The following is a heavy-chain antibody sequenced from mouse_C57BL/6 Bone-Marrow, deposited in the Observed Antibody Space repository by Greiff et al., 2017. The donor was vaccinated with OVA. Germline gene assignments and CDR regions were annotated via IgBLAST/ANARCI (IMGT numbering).Heavy chain of an antibody. V-gene: IGHV1-64*01. CDR1: GYTFTSYW. CDR2: IHPNSGST. Sequence: QVQLQQPGAELVKPGASVKLSCKASGYTFTSYWLHWVKQRPGQGLEWIGMIHPNSGSTNYNEKFKSKATLTVDKSSSTAYMQLSSLTSEDSAVYYCARRRYYAMDDWGQGTSVTVSS. CDR3: ARRRYYAMDD. J-gene: IGHJ4*01.